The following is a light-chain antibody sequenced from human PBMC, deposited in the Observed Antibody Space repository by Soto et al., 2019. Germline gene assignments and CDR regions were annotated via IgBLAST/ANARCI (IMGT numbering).Light chain of an antibody. CDR3: QQYGSSTYT. V-gene: IGKV3-20*01. CDR2: GAS. J-gene: IGKJ2*01. Sequence: EIVFTQSPGSLALSPRERATLSCRASQSVSSNHLAWYQQKPGQAPRLLIYGASRRATGIPDRFSGSGSGTDFTLTISRLEPEDFAMYYCQQYGSSTYTFGQGTKVDIK. CDR1: QSVSSNH.